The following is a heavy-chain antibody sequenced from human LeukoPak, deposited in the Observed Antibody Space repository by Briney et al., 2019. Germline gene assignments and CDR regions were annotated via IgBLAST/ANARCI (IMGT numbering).Heavy chain of an antibody. CDR2: ISSNSNNI. V-gene: IGHV3-21*01. J-gene: IGHJ4*02. CDR3: AREWGYCSGGSCPPDHFDY. CDR1: GFTFSYYS. Sequence: GGSLRLPCGASGFTFSYYSMNWVRQAPGKGLEWVSSISSNSNNIYYADPVKGRFTISRDNAKNSLYLQMSSLRAEDTAVYYCAREWGYCSGGSCPPDHFDYWGQGTLVTVSS. D-gene: IGHD2-15*01.